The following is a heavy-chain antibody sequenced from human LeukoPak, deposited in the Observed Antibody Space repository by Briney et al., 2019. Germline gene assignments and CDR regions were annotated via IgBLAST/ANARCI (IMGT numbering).Heavy chain of an antibody. CDR1: GFMFRSYA. J-gene: IGHJ5*02. D-gene: IGHD3-3*01. V-gene: IGHV3-30-3*01. CDR2: ISYDGSNK. Sequence: PGRSLRLSCAASGFMFRSYAMHWVRQAPGKGLEWVALISYDGSNKYYADSVKGRFTISRDNSKNTLYLQMNSLRAEDTAVYYCARSIMIFGVARGLGDRFDPWGQGTLVTVSS. CDR3: ARSIMIFGVARGLGDRFDP.